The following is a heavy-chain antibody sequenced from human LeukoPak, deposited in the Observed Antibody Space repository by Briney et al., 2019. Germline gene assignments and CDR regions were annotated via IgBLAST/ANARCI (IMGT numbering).Heavy chain of an antibody. D-gene: IGHD6-19*01. CDR2: ISYDGSNK. CDR1: GFTFSSYS. V-gene: IGHV3-30*03. CDR3: ARDRRDSSGWWRGLFDY. Sequence: PGGSLRLSCAASGFTFSSYSMNWVRQAPGKGLEWVAVISYDGSNKYYADSVKGRFTISRDNSKNTLYLQMNSLRAEDTAVYYCARDRRDSSGWWRGLFDYWGQGTLVTVSS. J-gene: IGHJ4*02.